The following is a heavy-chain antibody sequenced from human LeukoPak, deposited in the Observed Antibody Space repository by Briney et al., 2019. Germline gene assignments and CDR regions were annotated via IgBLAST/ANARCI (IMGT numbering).Heavy chain of an antibody. V-gene: IGHV3-33*01. D-gene: IGHD3-3*02. J-gene: IGHJ6*02. Sequence: GGALRLSCAAPVVTFSSLNMHWVRQTPGKGLGWVAVIWSEGTDKYYADSVRGRFTISRDNSKNTLYLQMNSLRAEDTAVYYCVRRISQYNAMDVWGQGTTVIVSS. CDR1: VVTFSSLN. CDR3: VRRISQYNAMDV. CDR2: IWSEGTDK.